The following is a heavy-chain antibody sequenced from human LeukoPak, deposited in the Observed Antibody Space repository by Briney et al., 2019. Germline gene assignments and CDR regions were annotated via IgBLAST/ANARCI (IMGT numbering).Heavy chain of an antibody. V-gene: IGHV5-51*01. CDR3: ARSRSTWGYYFDY. CDR2: IYPDDSDT. D-gene: IGHD7-27*01. Sequence: GESLKISCKGSGYSFSNYWIGWVRQMPGKGPEWMGIIYPDDSDTRYSPSFQGQVIISADKSISTAFLQLSSPKASDTAMYYCARSRSTWGYYFDYWGQGTLVTVSS. J-gene: IGHJ4*02. CDR1: GYSFSNYW.